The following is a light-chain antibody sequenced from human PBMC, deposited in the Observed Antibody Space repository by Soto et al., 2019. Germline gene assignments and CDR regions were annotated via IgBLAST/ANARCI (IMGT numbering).Light chain of an antibody. Sequence: QPVLTQPPSASGTPGQRVTTSCSGSSSNIGSNYVYWYQQLPGTAPKLLIYRNNQRPSGVPDRFSGSKSGTSASLANSGLRSEDEADYYCAAWDDSLSGSFGGGTKLTVL. CDR3: AAWDDSLSGS. CDR1: SSNIGSNY. J-gene: IGLJ2*01. CDR2: RNN. V-gene: IGLV1-47*01.